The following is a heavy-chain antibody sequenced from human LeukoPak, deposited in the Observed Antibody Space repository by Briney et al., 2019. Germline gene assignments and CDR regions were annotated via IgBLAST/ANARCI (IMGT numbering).Heavy chain of an antibody. CDR2: INHSGST. Sequence: SETLSLTCTVSGGSISSYYWSWIRQPLGKGLEWIGEINHSGSTNYNPSLKSRVTISVDTSKNQFSLKLSSVTAADTVVYFCARGPPTDYYDSSGFYYVFDYWGQGTLVTVSS. CDR3: ARGPPTDYYDSSGFYYVFDY. J-gene: IGHJ4*02. V-gene: IGHV4-34*01. CDR1: GGSISSYY. D-gene: IGHD3-22*01.